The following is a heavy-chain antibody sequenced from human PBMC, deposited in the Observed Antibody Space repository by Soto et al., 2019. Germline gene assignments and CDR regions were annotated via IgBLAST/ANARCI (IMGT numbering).Heavy chain of an antibody. V-gene: IGHV1-69*13. CDR3: ARVSADYYGSGSGFDP. CDR1: GGTFSSYA. Sequence: SVNVSCKXSGGTFSSYAISWVRQAPGQGLEWMGGIIPIFGTANYAQKFQGRVTITADESTSTAYMELSSLRSEDTAVYYCARVSADYYGSGSGFDPWGQGTLVTVS. D-gene: IGHD3-10*01. CDR2: IIPIFGTA. J-gene: IGHJ5*02.